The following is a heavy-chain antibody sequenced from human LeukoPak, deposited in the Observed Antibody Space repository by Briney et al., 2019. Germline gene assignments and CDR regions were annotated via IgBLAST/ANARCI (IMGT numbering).Heavy chain of an antibody. D-gene: IGHD3-22*01. CDR1: GFTFSSYA. Sequence: GGSLRLSCAASGFTFSSYAMSWVRQAPGKGLEWVSAISGSGGSTYYADSVKGRFTISRDNSKNTLYLQMNSLRAEDTAVYYCAKVVYYYDSSGPYYFDYWGQGTLVTVSS. CDR2: ISGSGGST. J-gene: IGHJ4*02. CDR3: AKVVYYYDSSGPYYFDY. V-gene: IGHV3-23*01.